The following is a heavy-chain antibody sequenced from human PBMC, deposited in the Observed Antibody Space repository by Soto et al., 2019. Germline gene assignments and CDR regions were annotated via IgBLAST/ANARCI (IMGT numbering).Heavy chain of an antibody. CDR2: INHSGST. CDR3: ARPGASGGSPPNAFDI. D-gene: IGHD1-26*01. V-gene: IGHV4-34*01. Sequence: SETLSLTCAVYGGSFSGYYWSWIRQPPGKGLEWIGEINHSGSTNYNPSLKSRVTISVDTSKNQFSLKLSSVTAADTVVYYCARPGASGGSPPNAFDIWGQGTMVTVS. J-gene: IGHJ3*02. CDR1: GGSFSGYY.